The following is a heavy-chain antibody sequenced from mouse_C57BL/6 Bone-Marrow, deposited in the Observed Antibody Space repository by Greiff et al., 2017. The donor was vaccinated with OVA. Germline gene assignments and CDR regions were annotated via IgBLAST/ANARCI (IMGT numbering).Heavy chain of an antibody. CDR3: AREVLRYPSYWYCDV. Sequence: EVKLVESGGDLVKPGGSLKLSCAASGFTFSSYGMSWVRQTPDKRLEWVATISSGGSYTYYPDSVKGRFTISRDNAKNTLYLQRSSLKAEDTAMYYGAREVLRYPSYWYCDVWGTGTTVTVSS. CDR1: GFTFSSYG. J-gene: IGHJ1*03. D-gene: IGHD1-1*01. V-gene: IGHV5-6*01. CDR2: ISSGGSYT.